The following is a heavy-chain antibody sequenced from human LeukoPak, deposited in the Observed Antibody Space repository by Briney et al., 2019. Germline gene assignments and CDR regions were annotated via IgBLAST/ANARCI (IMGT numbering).Heavy chain of an antibody. CDR1: GASISSDDYY. CDR3: ARGKYYFDY. J-gene: IGHJ4*02. CDR2: IYYSGST. V-gene: IGHV4-31*03. Sequence: PSQTLSLTCTVSGASISSDDYYWSWIRQHPGKGLEWIGYIYYSGSTYYNPSLKSRLTISVDPSKNQFSLKLSSVTAADTAVYYCARGKYYFDYWGQGTLVTVSS.